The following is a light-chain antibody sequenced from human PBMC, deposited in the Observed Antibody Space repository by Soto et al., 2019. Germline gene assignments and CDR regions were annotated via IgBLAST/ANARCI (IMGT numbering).Light chain of an antibody. Sequence: QSALTQPASVSGSPGQSITISCTGTGSDIGGNNYVSWYQQHPGKAPKLMIYDVTNRPSGVSNLFSGSKSGNTASLTISGLQAEDEADYYCSSYTTSSTLFGGRTKLTVL. CDR2: DVT. V-gene: IGLV2-14*03. J-gene: IGLJ2*01. CDR3: SSYTTSSTL. CDR1: GSDIGGNNY.